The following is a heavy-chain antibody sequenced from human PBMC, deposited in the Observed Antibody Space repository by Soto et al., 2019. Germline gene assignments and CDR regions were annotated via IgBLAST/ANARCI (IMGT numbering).Heavy chain of an antibody. CDR3: ASWLKTSGWYVLLEGSFDY. Sequence: EVQLVESGGGLVQPGGSLRLSCAASGFTFSSYWMTWVRQAPGKGLEWVANIKQDGSAKYYVDSVKGRFTISRDNAKNSLYLQMNSLRAEHTAVYYCASWLKTSGWYVLLEGSFDYWGQGTLVTVSS. CDR1: GFTFSSYW. CDR2: IKQDGSAK. D-gene: IGHD6-19*01. V-gene: IGHV3-7*01. J-gene: IGHJ4*02.